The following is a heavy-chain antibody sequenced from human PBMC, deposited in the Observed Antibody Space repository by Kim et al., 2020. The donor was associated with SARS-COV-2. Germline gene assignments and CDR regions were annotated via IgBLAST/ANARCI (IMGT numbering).Heavy chain of an antibody. V-gene: IGHV3-53*01. J-gene: IGHJ6*02. CDR1: GFTVSSNY. CDR3: AREMDTAMVPYYYYYYGMDV. D-gene: IGHD5-18*01. CDR2: IYSGGST. Sequence: GGSLRLSCAASGFTVSSNYMSWVRQAPGKGLEWVSVIYSGGSTYYADSVKGRFTISRDNSKNTLYLQMNSLRAEDTAVYYCAREMDTAMVPYYYYYYGMDVWGQGTTVTFSS.